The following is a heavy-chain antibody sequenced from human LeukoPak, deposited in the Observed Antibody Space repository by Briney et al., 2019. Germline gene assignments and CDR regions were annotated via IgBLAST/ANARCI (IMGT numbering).Heavy chain of an antibody. D-gene: IGHD6-13*01. CDR1: GYTFTTYT. CDR2: LNTNTGNP. J-gene: IGHJ4*02. V-gene: IGHV7-4-1*02. Sequence: ASVKVSCKASGYTFTTYTISWVRQAPGQGLEWMGWLNTNTGNPTYAQGFTGRFVFSLDTSVSTVYLQISSLKAEDTAVYYCARRSDSSGWYHDYWGQGTLVTVSS. CDR3: ARRSDSSGWYHDY.